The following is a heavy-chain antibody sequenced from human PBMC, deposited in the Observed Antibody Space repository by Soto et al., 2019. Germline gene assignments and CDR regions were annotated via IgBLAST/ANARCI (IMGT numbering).Heavy chain of an antibody. J-gene: IGHJ4*02. CDR3: AREDILGVRSFDY. V-gene: IGHV3-48*02. Sequence: PVGSLRLSCAASGFTFSGYSVNWVRQAPGKGLEWVSYISSGSKTIYYAESVKGRFTVSRDNARNSQYLQMNGLRDEDTAVYYCAREDILGVRSFDYWGQGTLVTVSS. CDR2: ISSGSKTI. CDR1: GFTFSGYS. D-gene: IGHD3-9*01.